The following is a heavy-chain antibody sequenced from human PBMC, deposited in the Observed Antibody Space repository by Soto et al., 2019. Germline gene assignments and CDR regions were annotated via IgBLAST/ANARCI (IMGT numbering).Heavy chain of an antibody. CDR1: GFTFSSYG. J-gene: IGHJ6*02. V-gene: IGHV3-33*01. Sequence: QVQLVESGGGVVQPGRSLRLSCAASGFTFSSYGMHWVRQAPGKGLEWVAVIWYDGSNKYYADSVKGRFTISRDNSKNRLYLQMNSLRAEDTGVYYCARGSNGMDVWGQGTTVTVSS. CDR3: ARGSNGMDV. CDR2: IWYDGSNK.